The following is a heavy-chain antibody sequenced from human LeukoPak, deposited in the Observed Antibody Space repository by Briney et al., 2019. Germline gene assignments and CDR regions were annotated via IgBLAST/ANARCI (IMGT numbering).Heavy chain of an antibody. CDR3: ARSGRIVGATVDY. CDR2: IYYSGST. CDR1: GGSISSSSYY. Sequence: ASETLSLTCTVSGGSISSSSYYWGWIRQPPGKGPEWIGSIYYSGSTYYNPSLKSRVTISVDTSKNQFSLKLSSVTAADTAVYYCARSGRIVGATVDYWGQGTLVTVSS. J-gene: IGHJ4*02. V-gene: IGHV4-39*01. D-gene: IGHD1-26*01.